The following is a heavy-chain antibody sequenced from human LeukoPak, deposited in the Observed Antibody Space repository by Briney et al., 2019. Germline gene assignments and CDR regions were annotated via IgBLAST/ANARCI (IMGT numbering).Heavy chain of an antibody. Sequence: GGSLRLSCAASGFTFSSYAMSWVRQAPGKGLGWVSTISGSSSTTFYADSVKGRFTISRDNSMDTLFLQMNSLRAEDTALYYCAKGMEWVVVPAALDVWGQGTTVTVSS. CDR1: GFTFSSYA. V-gene: IGHV3-23*01. D-gene: IGHD2-2*01. CDR2: ISGSSSTT. CDR3: AKGMEWVVVPAALDV. J-gene: IGHJ6*02.